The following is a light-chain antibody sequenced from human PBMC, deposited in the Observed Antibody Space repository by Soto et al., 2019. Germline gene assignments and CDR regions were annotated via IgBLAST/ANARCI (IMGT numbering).Light chain of an antibody. Sequence: EIVVTQSPATLSVSPGERATLSCRASQSVSGNLAWYQQKPGQAPRFLIYGASTRATGIPARFSGSGSGTEFTLTISSLQSEDFAVYYCQQYNNWPPAFGQGTKVEIK. CDR2: GAS. CDR3: QQYNNWPPA. V-gene: IGKV3-15*01. CDR1: QSVSGN. J-gene: IGKJ1*01.